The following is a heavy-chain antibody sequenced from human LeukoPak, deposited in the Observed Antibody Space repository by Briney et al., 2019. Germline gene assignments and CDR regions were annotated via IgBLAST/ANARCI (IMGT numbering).Heavy chain of an antibody. J-gene: IGHJ4*02. CDR3: ARDRGFSSWHSNLLFDY. Sequence: SQTLSLTCTVSGSSISSGSYYWSWIRQPAGKGLEWIGRIYTSGSTNYNPSLKSRVTISVDTSKNQFSLKLSSVTAADTAVYYCARDRGFSSWHSNLLFDYWGQGTLVTVSS. CDR2: IYTSGST. V-gene: IGHV4-61*02. D-gene: IGHD6-13*01. CDR1: GSSISSGSYY.